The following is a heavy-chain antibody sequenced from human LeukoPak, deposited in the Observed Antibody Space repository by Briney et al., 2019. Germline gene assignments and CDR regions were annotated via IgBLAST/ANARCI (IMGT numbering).Heavy chain of an antibody. J-gene: IGHJ4*02. D-gene: IGHD5-12*01. CDR3: AKGLFSAYDKYLDS. CDR1: GFAFESFT. CDR2: ISATSSDI. Sequence: GGSLRLSCAGSGFAFESFTMTWVRQAPGKGLEWVSLISATSSDINYAESVRGRFTISRDNAKNSLFLQMDGLRAEDTAIYYCAKGLFSAYDKYLDSWGQGTLVTVSS. V-gene: IGHV3-21*04.